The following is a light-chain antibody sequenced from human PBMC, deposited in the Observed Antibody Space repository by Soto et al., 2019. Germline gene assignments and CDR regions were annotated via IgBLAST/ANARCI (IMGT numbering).Light chain of an antibody. CDR3: SSYTSSRNYV. V-gene: IGLV2-14*01. J-gene: IGLJ1*01. CDR2: DVS. CDR1: SSDVGAYSY. Sequence: QSVLTQPASVSGSPGQSITISCTGTSSDVGAYSYVSWYQQHPGKAPKLIIYDVSDRPSGISNRFSGSKSDNTASPTISGLQAEDEAEYYCSSYTSSRNYVFGTGTKVTV.